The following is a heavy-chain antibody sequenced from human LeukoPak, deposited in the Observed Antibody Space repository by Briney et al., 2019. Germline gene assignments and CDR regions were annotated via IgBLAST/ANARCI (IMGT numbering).Heavy chain of an antibody. CDR2: ISCDSDIR. V-gene: IGHV3-48*01. J-gene: IGHJ5*02. CDR3: VRDNPRCCGVVSANIDDL. CDR1: GFIFGRDS. Sequence: QPGGSLRLSCAASGFIFGRDSMNWVRQAPGRGLEWISYISCDSDIRYYADSVRGRFHISRDNARNSLYLQMNSLRADDTAMYYCVRDNPRCCGVVSANIDDLWGQGTLVTVSS. D-gene: IGHD2-21*02.